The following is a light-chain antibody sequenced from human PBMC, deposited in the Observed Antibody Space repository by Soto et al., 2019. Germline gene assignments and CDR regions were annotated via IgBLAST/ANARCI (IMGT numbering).Light chain of an antibody. Sequence: EIVLTQSPATLSLSPGEGATLSCRASQSVSTYLAWYQQKPGQAPRLLIYGAFNRATGIPARFSGSGSGTDFTLTLSSLEPEDFAGYYCQQGGSFGGGTKVEIK. CDR2: GAF. J-gene: IGKJ4*01. V-gene: IGKV3-11*01. CDR1: QSVSTY. CDR3: QQGGS.